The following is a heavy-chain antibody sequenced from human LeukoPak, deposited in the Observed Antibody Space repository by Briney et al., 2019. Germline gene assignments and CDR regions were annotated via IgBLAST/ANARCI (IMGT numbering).Heavy chain of an antibody. D-gene: IGHD3-10*01. J-gene: IGHJ4*02. CDR1: GFTFSDYY. V-gene: IGHV3-11*01. CDR3: AREGWFGESPLDY. Sequence: GGSLRLSCAASGFTFSDYYMSWIRQAPGKGLEWVSYISGSGSTIYYADSVKGRFTISRDNAKNSLYLQMNSLRAEDTAVYYCAREGWFGESPLDYWGQGTLVTVSS. CDR2: ISGSGSTI.